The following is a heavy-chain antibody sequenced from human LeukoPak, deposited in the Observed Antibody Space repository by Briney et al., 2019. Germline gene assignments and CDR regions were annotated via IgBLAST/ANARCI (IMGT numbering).Heavy chain of an antibody. D-gene: IGHD3-22*01. J-gene: IGHJ4*02. CDR1: GFTFSSYA. V-gene: IGHV3-64*02. Sequence: GGSLRLSCAASGFTFSSYAMHWVRQAPGKGLEYVSGISSNGVSTYYADSVKGRFIISRDNSKNTLYLQLGSVRAEDMAVYHCARTDYFDSSGYHDDFDYWGQGSLVNVSS. CDR2: ISSNGVST. CDR3: ARTDYFDSSGYHDDFDY.